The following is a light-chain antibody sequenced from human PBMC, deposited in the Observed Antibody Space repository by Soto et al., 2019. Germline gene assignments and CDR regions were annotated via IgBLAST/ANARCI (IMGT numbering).Light chain of an antibody. V-gene: IGKV3-20*01. CDR2: GAS. CDR1: QSISSSY. CDR3: QQYASSPYT. J-gene: IGKJ2*01. Sequence: EIGLTQSPGPLSLSPWERATHSCRASQSISSSYLAWYQQKPGQAPRLLIYGASRRATGIPDSFSGRESGTDFTLTIITLDPEDSAVYFCQQYASSPYTFGQGPKVEIK.